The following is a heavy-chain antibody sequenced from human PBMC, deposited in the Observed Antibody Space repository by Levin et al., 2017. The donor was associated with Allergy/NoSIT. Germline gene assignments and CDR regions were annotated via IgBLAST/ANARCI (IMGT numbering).Heavy chain of an antibody. CDR2: ISWNSGSI. Sequence: SLKISCAASGFTFDDYAMHWVRQAPGKGLEWVSGISWNSGSIGYADSVKGRFTISRDNAKNSLYLQMNSLRAEDTALYYCAKDISFGSGGMDVWGQGATVTVSS. D-gene: IGHD3-10*01. CDR1: GFTFDDYA. J-gene: IGHJ6*02. V-gene: IGHV3-9*01. CDR3: AKDISFGSGGMDV.